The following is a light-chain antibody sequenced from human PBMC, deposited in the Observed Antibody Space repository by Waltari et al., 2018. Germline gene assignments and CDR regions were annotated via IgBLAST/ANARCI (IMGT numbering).Light chain of an antibody. CDR2: SNN. Sequence: QSVLTQPPSASGTPGQRVTISCSGSSSNIGSNYVYWYQQLPGTGPKLLSYSNNHRPSGVPDRFSGSKSCTSASLAISGLRSEDGADYYCAAWDDSLSVVFGGGTKLTVL. CDR3: AAWDDSLSVV. J-gene: IGLJ2*01. V-gene: IGLV1-47*02. CDR1: SSNIGSNY.